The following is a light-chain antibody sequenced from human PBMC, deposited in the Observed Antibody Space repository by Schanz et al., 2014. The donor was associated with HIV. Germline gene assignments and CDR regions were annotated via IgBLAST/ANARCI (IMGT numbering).Light chain of an antibody. J-gene: IGLJ2*01. CDR3: GTWDSGLSLVL. Sequence: QSVLTQPPSASGPPGQRVTISCSGSSSNIGSNYVYWYLQVPGTAPKILIYMDNQRPSEIPDRFSGSKSGTSATLGITGLQTGDEADFYCGTWDSGLSLVLFGGGTKLTVL. CDR2: MDN. CDR1: SSNIGSNY. V-gene: IGLV1-51*02.